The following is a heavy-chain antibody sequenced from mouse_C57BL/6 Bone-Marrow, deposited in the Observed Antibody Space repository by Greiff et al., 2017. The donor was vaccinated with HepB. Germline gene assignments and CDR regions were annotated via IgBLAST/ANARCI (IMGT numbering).Heavy chain of an antibody. CDR2: ISYSGST. D-gene: IGHD1-1*01. CDR3: ARGGRFHYYAMDY. V-gene: IGHV3-8*01. CDR1: GYSITSDY. J-gene: IGHJ4*01. Sequence: DVKLVESGPGLAKPSQTLSLTCSVTGYSITSDYWNWIRKFPGNKLEYMGYISYSGSTYYNPSLKSRISITRDTSKNQYYLQLNSVTTEDTATYYCARGGRFHYYAMDYWGQGTSVTVSS.